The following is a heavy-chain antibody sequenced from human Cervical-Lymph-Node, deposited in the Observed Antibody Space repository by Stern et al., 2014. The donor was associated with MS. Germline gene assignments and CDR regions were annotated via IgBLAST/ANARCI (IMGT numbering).Heavy chain of an antibody. CDR3: AHRTAGPFDY. CDR2: IDWDDQK. V-gene: IGHV2-5*02. CDR1: GFSLSTSGLG. Sequence: ESGPALVKPTQTLTLTCTFSGFSLSTSGLGVGWIRQPPGEALEWLAYIDWDDQKRYSPSLKSRLTSTKDTSKNQVVLTLTNVDPVDTATYYCAHRTAGPFDYWGQGTLVTVSS. J-gene: IGHJ4*02.